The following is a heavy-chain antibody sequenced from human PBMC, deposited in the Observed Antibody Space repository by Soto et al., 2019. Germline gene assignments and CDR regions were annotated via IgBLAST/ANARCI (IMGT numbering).Heavy chain of an antibody. CDR3: ARDASYYSLWSGYYPSRNGMDV. V-gene: IGHV3-33*01. Sequence: QVQVVESGGGVVQPGRSLRLSCAASGFTFSSFGMHWVRQAPGKGLEWVSLIWYDGSKKSYGDSVKGRFTISRDHSRNPVYLQMNSLRADDTAVYYCARDASYYSLWSGYYPSRNGMDVWGQGTTVTVSS. J-gene: IGHJ6*02. D-gene: IGHD3-3*01. CDR1: GFTFSSFG. CDR2: IWYDGSKK.